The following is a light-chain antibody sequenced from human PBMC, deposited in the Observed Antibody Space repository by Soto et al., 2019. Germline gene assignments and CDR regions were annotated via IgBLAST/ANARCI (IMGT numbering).Light chain of an antibody. CDR3: PQYSTPPWT. V-gene: IGKV4-1*01. Sequence: DIVMTQSPDSLAVSLGERATINCRSSQTIFYSSNRKDYLAWYQQKPGQPPRVLIYWASTRESGVPDRFSGSGSGSDFTLTLSNLQAEDVGSYYCPQYSTPPWTFGQGTKVEIK. CDR2: WAS. J-gene: IGKJ1*01. CDR1: QTIFYSSNRKDY.